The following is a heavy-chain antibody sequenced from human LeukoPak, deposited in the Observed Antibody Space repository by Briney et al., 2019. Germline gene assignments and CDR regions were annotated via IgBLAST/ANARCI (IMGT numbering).Heavy chain of an antibody. D-gene: IGHD2-15*01. Sequence: GGSLRLSCAASGFTFSGYWMHWVRQAPGKGLEWVAVISYDGSNKYYADSVKGRFTISRDNSKNTLYLQVNSLRAEDTAVYYCARAHCSGGSCYSYYMDVWGKGTTVTVSS. J-gene: IGHJ6*03. V-gene: IGHV3-30*03. CDR3: ARAHCSGGSCYSYYMDV. CDR2: ISYDGSNK. CDR1: GFTFSGYW.